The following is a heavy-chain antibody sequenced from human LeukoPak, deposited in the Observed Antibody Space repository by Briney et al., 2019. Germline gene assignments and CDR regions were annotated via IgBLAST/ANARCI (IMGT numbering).Heavy chain of an antibody. V-gene: IGHV4-59*08. Sequence: SETLSLTCTVSGGSISSYYWSWIRQPPGKGLEWIGYIYYSGSTNYNPSLKSRVTISVGTSKNQFSLKLSSVTTADTAVYYCARHGKAVADFDYWGQGTLVTVSS. CDR3: ARHGKAVADFDY. D-gene: IGHD6-19*01. CDR2: IYYSGST. CDR1: GGSISSYY. J-gene: IGHJ4*02.